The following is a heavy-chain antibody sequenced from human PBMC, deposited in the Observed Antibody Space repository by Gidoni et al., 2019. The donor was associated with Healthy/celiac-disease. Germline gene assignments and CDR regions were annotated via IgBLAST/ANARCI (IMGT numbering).Heavy chain of an antibody. J-gene: IGHJ5*02. V-gene: IGHV3-23*01. CDR2: IRGSGGST. D-gene: IGHD3-10*01. CDR1: GFTFSSYA. Sequence: EVQLLESGGGLVQPGGSLSLACAASGFTFSSYAMSWVRQAPGKGLELASAIRGSGGSTYYADSVKGRFTISRDNSKNTLYLQMNSLRAEDTAVYYCAKGMVRGVIWWFDPWGQGTLVTVSS. CDR3: AKGMVRGVIWWFDP.